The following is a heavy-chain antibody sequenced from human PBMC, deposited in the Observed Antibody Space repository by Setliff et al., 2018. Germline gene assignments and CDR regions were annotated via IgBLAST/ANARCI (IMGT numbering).Heavy chain of an antibody. CDR1: GYTFTDYG. CDR3: ERLVRYCSTTSCQRTSGDDF. Sequence: ASVKVSCKASGYTFTDYGISWVRQAPGRGLEWMGWISPYTGNTFYAPQFQGRVIMTTDTSAKTAYMDLRSLRSDDTAVYYCERLVRYCSTTSCQRTSGDDFWGLGTLVTVSS. V-gene: IGHV1-18*01. D-gene: IGHD2-2*01. CDR2: ISPYTGNT. J-gene: IGHJ4*02.